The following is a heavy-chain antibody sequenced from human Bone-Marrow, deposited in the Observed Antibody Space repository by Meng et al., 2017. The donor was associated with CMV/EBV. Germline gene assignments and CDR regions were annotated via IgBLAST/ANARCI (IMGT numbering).Heavy chain of an antibody. CDR1: GFSFSDYY. CDR2: ISSSGNTI. CDR3: ARGIAVPGSGYNYGMDV. J-gene: IGHJ6*02. V-gene: IGHV3-11*01. Sequence: GGSLRLSCAASGFSFSDYYMTWIRQAPGKGLEWVSYISSSGNTIYYADSVKGRFTISRDNAKNSLFLQMNSLRAEDTAVYYCARGIAVPGSGYNYGMDVWGQGTTVTVSS. D-gene: IGHD6-19*01.